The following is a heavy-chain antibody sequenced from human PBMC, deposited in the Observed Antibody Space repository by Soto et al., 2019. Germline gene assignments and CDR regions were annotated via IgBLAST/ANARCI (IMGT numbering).Heavy chain of an antibody. Sequence: GGSLRLSCAASGFTFSSYGMHWVRQAPGKGLEWVAVIWYDESNKYYADSVKGRFTISRDNSKNTLYLQMNSLRAEDTAVYYCARGGWELYYYYYGMDVWGQGTTVTVSS. D-gene: IGHD1-26*01. J-gene: IGHJ6*02. CDR3: ARGGWELYYYYYGMDV. CDR2: IWYDESNK. V-gene: IGHV3-33*01. CDR1: GFTFSSYG.